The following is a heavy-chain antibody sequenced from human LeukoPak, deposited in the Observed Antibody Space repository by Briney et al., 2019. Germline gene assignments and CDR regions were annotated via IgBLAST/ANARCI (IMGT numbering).Heavy chain of an antibody. J-gene: IGHJ4*02. CDR3: SKLAVASADS. V-gene: IGHV3-48*03. CDR2: ISPSGGTK. Sequence: GGSLRLSCAASGFSFSDYEMNWVRQAPGKGLERVSNISPSGGTKYYADSVKGRFTISRDNAKNSLYLQMNSLRAEDTGVYYCSKLAVASADSWGQGTLVTVSS. D-gene: IGHD6-19*01. CDR1: GFSFSDYE.